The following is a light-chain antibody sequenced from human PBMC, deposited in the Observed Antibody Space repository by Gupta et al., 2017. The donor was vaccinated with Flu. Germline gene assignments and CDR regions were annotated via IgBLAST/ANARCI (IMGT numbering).Light chain of an antibody. Sequence: QSVLTQPPSVSAAPGQKVTISCSGSISNIGRNYVSWYQQVPGTAPKLLIYQNNKRPSGIPDRVSGSKSGTSATLGITGLQTGDEADYYCGTWDTSLSAGVFGGGTKLTVL. J-gene: IGLJ2*01. CDR3: GTWDTSLSAGV. V-gene: IGLV1-51*02. CDR1: ISNIGRNY. CDR2: QNN.